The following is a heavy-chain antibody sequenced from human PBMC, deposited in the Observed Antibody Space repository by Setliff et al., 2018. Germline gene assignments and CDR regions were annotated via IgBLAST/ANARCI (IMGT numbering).Heavy chain of an antibody. Sequence: ASVKVSCKASGYTFTSYGISWVRQAPGQGLEWMGWISAYNGNTNCAQKLQGRVTMTTDTSTSTAYMELRSLRSDDTAVYYCASDGQGNYNFWSGSYYYYGMDVWGQGTTVTVSS. CDR1: GYTFTSYG. J-gene: IGHJ6*02. V-gene: IGHV1-18*01. CDR2: ISAYNGNT. D-gene: IGHD3-3*01. CDR3: ASDGQGNYNFWSGSYYYYGMDV.